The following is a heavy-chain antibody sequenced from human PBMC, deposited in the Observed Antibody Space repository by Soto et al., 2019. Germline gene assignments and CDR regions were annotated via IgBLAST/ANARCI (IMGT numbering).Heavy chain of an antibody. CDR3: ARTTTVAGTPEFDY. CDR1: GFTFSSFS. CDR2: ISYDGSNK. V-gene: IGHV3-30*09. Sequence: QVQLEESGGGVVQPGRSLRLSCAASGFTFSSFSLHWVRQAPGKGLEWLALISYDGSNKYNADSVKGRFAISRDNSKNTLYLQVNSLRPEDTAVYYCARTTTVAGTPEFDYWGQGTLVTVSS. D-gene: IGHD6-19*01. J-gene: IGHJ4*02.